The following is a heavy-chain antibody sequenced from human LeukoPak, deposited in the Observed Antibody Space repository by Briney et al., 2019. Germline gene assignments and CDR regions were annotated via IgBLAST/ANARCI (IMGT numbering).Heavy chain of an antibody. J-gene: IGHJ4*02. Sequence: SETLSLTCGVSGYPINNAYYWVWIRQPPGQGLEWIGSIYRSGSTYYNSSLKSRVTISVDTPKNQFSLKLSSVTAADTAVYYCARHADYYESTSYFWDYWGQGTLVTVSS. CDR1: GYPINNAYY. D-gene: IGHD3-22*01. CDR2: IYRSGST. V-gene: IGHV4-38-2*01. CDR3: ARHADYYESTSYFWDY.